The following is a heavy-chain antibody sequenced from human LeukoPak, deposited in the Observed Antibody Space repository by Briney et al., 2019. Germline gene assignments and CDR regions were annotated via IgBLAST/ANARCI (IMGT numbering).Heavy chain of an antibody. Sequence: SETLSLTCTVSGGSITSYYWSWIRQPPGKGLEWIGYIHYTGTTSYNPSLKSRVTISVDTSKNQFSLKLSSVTATDTAVYYCARQNPAAAGQGLDYWGQGALVTVSS. CDR1: GGSITSYY. J-gene: IGHJ4*02. D-gene: IGHD6-13*01. CDR2: IHYTGTT. V-gene: IGHV4-59*08. CDR3: ARQNPAAAGQGLDY.